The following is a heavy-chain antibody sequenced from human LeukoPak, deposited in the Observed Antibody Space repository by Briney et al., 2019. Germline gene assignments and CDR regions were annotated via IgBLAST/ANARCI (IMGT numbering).Heavy chain of an antibody. D-gene: IGHD3-3*01. CDR2: IIPILNEI. CDR3: FFSTGPSSGRKYDFWSGYYISGMA. CDR1: EGTYSTYD. Sequence: SVRVSCKASEGTYSTYDINWVRLAPGQGLEWMGKIIPILNEIKYAQNFQGRVTISADKSTSTAYMELSSMRSEDTAVYYCFFSTGPSSGRKYDFWSGYYISGMAWGQGTLVTVSS. V-gene: IGHV1-69*04. J-gene: IGHJ4*02.